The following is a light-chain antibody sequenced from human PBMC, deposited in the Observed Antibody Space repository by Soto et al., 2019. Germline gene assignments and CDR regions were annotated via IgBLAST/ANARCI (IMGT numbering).Light chain of an antibody. V-gene: IGKV3-20*01. CDR1: QSVSSSD. Sequence: EIVLTQSPGTLSLSPGEGATLSCRASQSVSSSDLAWYQQQPGQAPRLLIYGASSRATGIPDRFSGSGSRTDFTLTISRLEPEDFAVYYCQQYGSSPPYTFGQGTKLEIK. CDR2: GAS. J-gene: IGKJ2*01. CDR3: QQYGSSPPYT.